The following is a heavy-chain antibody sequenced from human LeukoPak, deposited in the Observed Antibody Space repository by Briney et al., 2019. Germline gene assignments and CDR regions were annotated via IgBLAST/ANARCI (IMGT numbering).Heavy chain of an antibody. D-gene: IGHD3-10*01. J-gene: IGHJ6*03. CDR1: GFTFSSYG. CDR3: ARETYYYGSGSYSDPPYYMDV. Sequence: GGSLRLSCAASGFTFSSYGMHWVRQAPGKGLEWVAFIRYDGSNKYYADSVKGRFTISRDNSKNTLYLQMNSLRAEDTAVYYCARETYYYGSGSYSDPPYYMDVWGKGTTVTISS. CDR2: IRYDGSNK. V-gene: IGHV3-30*02.